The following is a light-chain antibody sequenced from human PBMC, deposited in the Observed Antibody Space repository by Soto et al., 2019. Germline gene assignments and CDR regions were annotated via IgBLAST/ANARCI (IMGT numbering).Light chain of an antibody. CDR2: DAS. J-gene: IGKJ5*01. CDR1: QSVSSC. V-gene: IGKV3-11*01. CDR3: RQRSNWSPIT. Sequence: EIVLTQSPATLSSSLGERATLSCRASQSVSSCLAWYQQKPGQAPRLLIYDASNRATGIPARFSGSGSGTASALTISSLEPEDYAVYYCRQRSNWSPITFGQGTRLEIK.